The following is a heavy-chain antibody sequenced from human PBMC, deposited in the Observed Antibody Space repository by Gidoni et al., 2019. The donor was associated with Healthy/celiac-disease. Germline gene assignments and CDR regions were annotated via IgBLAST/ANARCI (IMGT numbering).Heavy chain of an antibody. V-gene: IGHV3-23*01. Sequence: EVQLLESGGGLVQPGGSLRLSCAASGFTFSSYAMSWVRQAPGKGLEWVSAICGSGGSTYYADSVKGRFTISRDNSKNTLYLQMNSLRAEDTAVYYCAKDIAAAGKGPGAFDIWGQGTMVTVSS. J-gene: IGHJ3*02. CDR3: AKDIAAAGKGPGAFDI. CDR2: ICGSGGST. D-gene: IGHD6-13*01. CDR1: GFTFSSYA.